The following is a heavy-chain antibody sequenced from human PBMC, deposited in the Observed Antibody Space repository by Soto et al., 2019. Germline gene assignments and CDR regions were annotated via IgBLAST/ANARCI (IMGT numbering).Heavy chain of an antibody. D-gene: IGHD2-2*02. V-gene: IGHV1-3*04. CDR3: AILIYADPTDK. CDR2: INTGNGIA. J-gene: IGHJ4*02. CDR1: GYTFTSYT. Sequence: QVQLVQSGAEERKPGASVKVSCKTSGYTFTSYTIHWVRQAPGQRPECMGWINTGNGIAKFSQKFQGRVTISRDTSARTVYMELSSLRSEDTAMYYCAILIYADPTDKWGQGTLVTVSS.